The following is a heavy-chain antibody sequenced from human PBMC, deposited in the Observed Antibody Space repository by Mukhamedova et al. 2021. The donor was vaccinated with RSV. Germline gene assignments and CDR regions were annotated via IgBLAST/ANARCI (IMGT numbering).Heavy chain of an antibody. D-gene: IGHD3-10*01. V-gene: IGHV3-30*06. CDR3: AREVPNAFDL. CDR2: VSRDGNKQ. Sequence: MGWVRQTPDKGLEWVAVVSRDGNKQYYGDSMEGRFIISRDNSRNTLYLQVNSLSLGDTAIFYCAREVPNAFDLLGHGTLVSVS. J-gene: IGHJ3*01.